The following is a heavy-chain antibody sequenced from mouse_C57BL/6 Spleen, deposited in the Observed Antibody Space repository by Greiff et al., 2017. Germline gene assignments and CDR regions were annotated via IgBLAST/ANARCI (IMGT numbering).Heavy chain of an antibody. J-gene: IGHJ1*03. CDR3: ARAGYDGYPSWYFEV. CDR2: IDPSDSYT. CDR1: GYTFTSYW. Sequence: VQLQQSGAELVMPGASVKLSCKASGYTFTSYWMHWVNPRPGQGLVWIGEIDPSDSYTNYNPKFKGKPTLTVVKSYSTAYMQLRSLTSEDSAVYYCARAGYDGYPSWYFEVCGTGTTVTVSS. D-gene: IGHD2-3*01. V-gene: IGHV1-69*01.